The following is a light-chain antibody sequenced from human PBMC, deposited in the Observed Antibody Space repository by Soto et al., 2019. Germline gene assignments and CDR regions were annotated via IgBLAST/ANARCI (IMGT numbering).Light chain of an antibody. CDR1: SSNIGAGYD. V-gene: IGLV1-40*01. Sequence: QSVLTQPPSVSGAPGKRVTISCTGSSSNIGAGYDVHWYQQLPGTAPKLLIYGNSNRPSGVPDRFSGSKSGTSASLASTGLQAEDESDYYCQSYDSSLSGHVVFGGGTKLTVL. J-gene: IGLJ2*01. CDR3: QSYDSSLSGHVV. CDR2: GNS.